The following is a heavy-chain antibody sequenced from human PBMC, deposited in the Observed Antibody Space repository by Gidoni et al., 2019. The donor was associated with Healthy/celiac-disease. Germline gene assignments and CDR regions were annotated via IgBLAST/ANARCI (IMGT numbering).Heavy chain of an antibody. CDR2: ISSSSSYI. V-gene: IGHV3-21*01. CDR1: GFTVIRYS. J-gene: IGHJ6*02. CDR3: ARGQWLVPPYYYYGMDV. Sequence: EVQLVASGGGLVKPGGSLKLLCAASGFTVIRYSMNWVGQAPGKGLEWVSSISSSSSYIYYADSVKGRFTISRDNAKNSLYLQMNSLRAEDTAVYYCARGQWLVPPYYYYGMDVWGQGTTVTVSS. D-gene: IGHD6-19*01.